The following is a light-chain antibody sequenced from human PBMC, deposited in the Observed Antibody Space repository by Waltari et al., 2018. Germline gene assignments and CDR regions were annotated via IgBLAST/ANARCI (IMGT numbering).Light chain of an antibody. CDR3: QQYNIWPRT. Sequence: EIVMTQSPATLSVSPGERATLSCSASQSLSSALAWYQQKPGKAPRLLIYGASPRSTGIPARCSGSGSGTEFTLTISSLQSEDFAVYYCQQYNIWPRTFGQGTKLEIK. V-gene: IGKV3-15*01. J-gene: IGKJ2*01. CDR2: GAS. CDR1: QSLSSA.